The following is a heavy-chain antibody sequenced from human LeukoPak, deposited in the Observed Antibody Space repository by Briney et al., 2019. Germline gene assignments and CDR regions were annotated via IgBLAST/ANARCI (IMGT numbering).Heavy chain of an antibody. J-gene: IGHJ6*03. V-gene: IGHV4-34*01. CDR2: INHSGST. D-gene: IGHD4-17*01. CDR3: ARGPESYGDYAYYYMDV. CDR1: GGSFSGYY. Sequence: SETLSLTCAVYGGSFSGYYWSWIRQPPGKGLEWIGEINHSGSTNYNPSLKSRVTISVDTSKNQFSLKLSSVTAADTAVYYCARGPESYGDYAYYYMDVWGKGTTVTVSS.